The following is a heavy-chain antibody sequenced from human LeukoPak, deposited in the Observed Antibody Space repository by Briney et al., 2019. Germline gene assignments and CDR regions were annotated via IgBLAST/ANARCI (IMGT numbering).Heavy chain of an antibody. Sequence: GGSLRLSCAASGFSLSRYWMSWVRQAPGKGLEWVANIGKDGTGNHYVDSVKGRFTISRDNAKNSLYLEMNSLRADDTAVYYCARDLDFYATDYWGQGTLVTVPS. D-gene: IGHD2/OR15-2a*01. CDR3: ARDLDFYATDY. V-gene: IGHV3-7*01. CDR1: GFSLSRYW. J-gene: IGHJ4*02. CDR2: IGKDGTGN.